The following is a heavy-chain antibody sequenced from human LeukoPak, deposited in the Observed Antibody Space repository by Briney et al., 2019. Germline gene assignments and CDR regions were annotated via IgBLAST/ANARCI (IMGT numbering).Heavy chain of an antibody. CDR1: GGSISSYY. Sequence: PSETLSLTCTVSGGSISSYYWSWIRQPAGKGLEWIGRIYTSGSTNYNPSLKSRVTMSVDTSKNQFSLKLSSVTAADTAVYYCASQTEGYSSGWYFSAAFDIWGQGTMVTVSS. V-gene: IGHV4-4*07. D-gene: IGHD6-19*01. CDR2: IYTSGST. CDR3: ASQTEGYSSGWYFSAAFDI. J-gene: IGHJ3*02.